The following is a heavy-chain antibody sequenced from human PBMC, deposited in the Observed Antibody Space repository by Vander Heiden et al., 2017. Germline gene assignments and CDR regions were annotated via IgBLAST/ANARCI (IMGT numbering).Heavy chain of an antibody. CDR2: ISWNGGNI. D-gene: IGHD2-8*01. CDR3: AKDRLMNYYYQNMDV. CDR1: GLTFDKFA. V-gene: IGHV3-9*01. Sequence: EVQLVESGGGLVQPGRSMRLSCAASGLTFDKFAMHWVRQAPGKGLEWVSGISWNGGNIAYADSVKGRFTISRDNAKTFLYLQMNSLRPEDTAFYYCAKDRLMNYYYQNMDVWGLGTTVTVSS. J-gene: IGHJ6*02.